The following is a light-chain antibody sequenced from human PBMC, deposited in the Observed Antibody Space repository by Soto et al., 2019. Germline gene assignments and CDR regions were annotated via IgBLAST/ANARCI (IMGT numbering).Light chain of an antibody. Sequence: QSVLNQPASVSGSPGQSITFSCPGTSSDVGSSNLVSWYQQHPGKAPKLLIYEVSKRPSGVSNRFSGSKSGNTASLTISGLQAEDEADYYCCSYAGSSTHVFGTGTKVTVL. CDR1: SSDVGSSNL. CDR3: CSYAGSSTHV. CDR2: EVS. J-gene: IGLJ1*01. V-gene: IGLV2-23*02.